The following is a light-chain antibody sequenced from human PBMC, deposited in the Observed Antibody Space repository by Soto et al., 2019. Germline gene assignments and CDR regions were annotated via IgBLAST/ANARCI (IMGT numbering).Light chain of an antibody. J-gene: IGKJ5*01. Sequence: EIVLTQSPATLSLSPGEGATLSCRASQSVSSNYLAWYQQKPGQAPRLLIYAASSRATGIPDRFSGSGSGTDFTLTINRVEPEDCAVYFCQQVGGSPITFGQGTRLEIK. CDR3: QQVGGSPIT. CDR1: QSVSSNY. V-gene: IGKV3-20*01. CDR2: AAS.